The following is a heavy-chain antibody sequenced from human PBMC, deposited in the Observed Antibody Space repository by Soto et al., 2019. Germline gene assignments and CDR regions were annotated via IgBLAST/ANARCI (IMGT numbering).Heavy chain of an antibody. V-gene: IGHV3-15*01. Sequence: PWGSLRLSCAASGFTFSNAWVSWVRQAPGKGLEWVGRIKSKTDGGTTDYAAPVKGRFTISRDDSKNTLYLQMNSLKTEDTAVNYCTTDRASYSTIDYWGQGTLVTVSS. D-gene: IGHD5-18*01. CDR3: TTDRASYSTIDY. J-gene: IGHJ4*02. CDR2: IKSKTDGGTT. CDR1: GFTFSNAW.